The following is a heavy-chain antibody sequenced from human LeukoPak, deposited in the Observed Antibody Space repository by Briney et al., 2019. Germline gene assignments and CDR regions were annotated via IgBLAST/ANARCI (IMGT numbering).Heavy chain of an antibody. CDR2: IHYSGST. CDR1: GYSISSAFY. D-gene: IGHD1-26*01. Sequence: SETLSLTCTVSGYSISSAFYWGWIRQPPGKGLEWIGTIHYSGSTSYNPSLKSRVTISVDTSKNQFSLKLSSVTAADTAVYYCARSIVSGRLRNWFDPWGQGTLATVSS. CDR3: ARSIVSGRLRNWFDP. V-gene: IGHV4-38-2*02. J-gene: IGHJ5*02.